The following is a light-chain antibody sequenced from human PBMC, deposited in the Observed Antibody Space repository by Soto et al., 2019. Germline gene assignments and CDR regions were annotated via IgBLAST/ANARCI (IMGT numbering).Light chain of an antibody. CDR1: QSVSSSY. V-gene: IGKV3-20*01. J-gene: IGKJ1*01. CDR2: GAS. Sequence: EIVLTQSPGTLSLSPGERATLSCRASQSVSSSYLAWYQQKPGQAPRLLIYGASSRATGIPDRFSGSGSGTDFTLTISRLEPEDFAVYYWQQYSSSSWTFGQGTKVEIK. CDR3: QQYSSSSWT.